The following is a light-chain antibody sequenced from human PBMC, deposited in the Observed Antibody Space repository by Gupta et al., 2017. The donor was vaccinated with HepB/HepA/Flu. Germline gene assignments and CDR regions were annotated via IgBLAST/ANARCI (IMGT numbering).Light chain of an antibody. V-gene: IGKV2-28*01. J-gene: IGKJ1*01. CDR2: LGS. Sequence: DIVMTQSPLSLPVTPGEPASISCRSSQSLLHSNGYNYLDWYLQKPWQSPQLLIYLGSDRASPARVRFTGSGTGLACTGRIMRGEATAIGVDSRSEALQKAKTFGQGTNLEIK. CDR3: SEALQKAKT. CDR1: QSLLHSNGYNY.